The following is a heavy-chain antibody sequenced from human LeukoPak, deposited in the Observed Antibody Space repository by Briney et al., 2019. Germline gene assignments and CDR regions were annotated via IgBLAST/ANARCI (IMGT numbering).Heavy chain of an antibody. CDR2: IIPIFGTA. Sequence: SVKVSCKASGGTFSNYAINWVRQAPGQGLEWMGGIIPIFGTANYAQKFQGRVTVTADKSTSTVYMELNSLKSEDTAVYYCARGWDYDSGGRPTAYVYWGQGTLVTVSS. CDR1: GGTFSNYA. V-gene: IGHV1-69*06. J-gene: IGHJ4*02. CDR3: ARGWDYDSGGRPTAYVY. D-gene: IGHD3-22*01.